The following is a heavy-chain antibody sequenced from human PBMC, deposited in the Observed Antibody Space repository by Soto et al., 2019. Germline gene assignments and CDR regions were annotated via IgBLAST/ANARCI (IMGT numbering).Heavy chain of an antibody. CDR2: MNPNSGST. J-gene: IGHJ6*03. Sequence: ASVKVSCKASGYTFTSYDINWVRQATGQGLEWMGWMNPNSGSTGYAQKFQGRVTMTRNTSISTAYMELSSLRSEDTAVYYCARTPYYYGSGSYYNGRSYYYYYYMDVWG. CDR1: GYTFTSYD. CDR3: ARTPYYYGSGSYYNGRSYYYYYYMDV. V-gene: IGHV1-8*01. D-gene: IGHD3-10*01.